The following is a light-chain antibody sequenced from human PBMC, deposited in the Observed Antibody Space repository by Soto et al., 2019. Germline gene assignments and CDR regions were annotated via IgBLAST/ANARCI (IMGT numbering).Light chain of an antibody. CDR3: LQYNVYPLS. CDR2: KAF. Sequence: DIQMTQSPSTLSASVGDRVTITCRASQSISSWLTWYQQRPGKAPNLLIHKAFILEVGVPSRFSGSASGTEFTLTIISLQPDDFAFYFCLQYNVYPLSFGGGTKV. CDR1: QSISSW. V-gene: IGKV1-5*03. J-gene: IGKJ4*01.